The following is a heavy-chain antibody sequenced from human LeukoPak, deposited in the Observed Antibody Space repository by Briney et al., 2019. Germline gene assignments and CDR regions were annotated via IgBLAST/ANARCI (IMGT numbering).Heavy chain of an antibody. D-gene: IGHD1-26*01. CDR2: INGSGGST. Sequence: GSLRLSCAASGFTFSSYAMSWVRQAPGKGLEWVSAINGSGGSTYNADSVKGRFTISRDNSKNMLYLQMNSLRAEDTAVYYCAKESGSGSYLEKYFDYWGQGTLVTVSS. J-gene: IGHJ4*02. CDR1: GFTFSSYA. CDR3: AKESGSGSYLEKYFDY. V-gene: IGHV3-23*01.